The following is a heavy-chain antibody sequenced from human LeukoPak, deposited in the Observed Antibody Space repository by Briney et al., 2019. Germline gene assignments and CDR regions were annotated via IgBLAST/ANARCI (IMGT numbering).Heavy chain of an antibody. CDR2: IIPIFGTA. CDR3: ARVPYYYDSSGYYGGIVYFDY. D-gene: IGHD3-22*01. V-gene: IGHV1-69*13. J-gene: IGHJ4*02. Sequence: ASVKVSCKASGGTFSSYAISWVRQAPGQGLEWMGGIIPIFGTANYAQKFQGRVTITADESTSTAYMELSSLRSEDTAVYYCARVPYYYDSSGYYGGIVYFDYWGQGTQVTVSS. CDR1: GGTFSSYA.